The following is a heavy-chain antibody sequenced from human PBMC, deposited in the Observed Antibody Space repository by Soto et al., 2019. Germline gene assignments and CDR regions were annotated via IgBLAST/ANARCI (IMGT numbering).Heavy chain of an antibody. CDR1: GGSISSYY. Sequence: SETLSLTCTVSGGSISSYYWSWIRQPPGKGLEWIGYIYYSGSTNYNPSLKSRVTISVDTSKNQFSLKLSSVTAADTAVYYCARDGSHITGVGDYFDYWGQGTLVTVSS. D-gene: IGHD1-20*01. CDR2: IYYSGST. J-gene: IGHJ4*02. V-gene: IGHV4-59*01. CDR3: ARDGSHITGVGDYFDY.